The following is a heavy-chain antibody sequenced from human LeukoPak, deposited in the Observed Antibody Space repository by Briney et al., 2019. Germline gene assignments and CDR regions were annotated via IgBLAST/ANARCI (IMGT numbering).Heavy chain of an antibody. D-gene: IGHD6-13*01. CDR1: GGSISSYY. Sequence: SETLSLTCTVPGGSISSYYWSWIRQPAGKGLEWIGRIYTSGSTNYNPSLKSRVTMSVDTSKNQFSLKLSSVTAADTAVYYCARDQSHPWYSSSWHDAFDIWGQGTMVTVSS. V-gene: IGHV4-4*07. CDR2: IYTSGST. J-gene: IGHJ3*02. CDR3: ARDQSHPWYSSSWHDAFDI.